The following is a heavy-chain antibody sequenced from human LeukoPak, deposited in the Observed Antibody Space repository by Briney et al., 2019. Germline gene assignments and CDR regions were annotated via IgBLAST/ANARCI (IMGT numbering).Heavy chain of an antibody. J-gene: IGHJ5*02. D-gene: IGHD2-21*02. CDR3: ARVYCGGDCYSYLSGWFGP. CDR2: ISSSSSYI. CDR1: GFTFSSYS. Sequence: GGSLRLSCAASGFTFSSYSMNWVRQAPGKGLEWVSSISSSSSYIYYADSVKGRFTISRDNAKNSLYLQMNSLRAEDTAVYYCARVYCGGDCYSYLSGWFGPWGQGTLVTVSS. V-gene: IGHV3-21*01.